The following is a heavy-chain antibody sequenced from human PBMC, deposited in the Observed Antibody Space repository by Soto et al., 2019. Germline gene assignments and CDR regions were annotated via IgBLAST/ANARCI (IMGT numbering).Heavy chain of an antibody. J-gene: IGHJ4*02. V-gene: IGHV1-18*01. Sequence: QVHLVQSGAEVKKPGASVKVSCKASGYTFTSYGITWVRQAPGQGLEWKGWISAHNGNTDYAQKLQGRVIVTRDTSTSTAYMELRSLISDDTAVYYCARGRYWDYWGQGALVTVSS. D-gene: IGHD2-8*02. CDR2: ISAHNGNT. CDR3: ARGRYWDY. CDR1: GYTFTSYG.